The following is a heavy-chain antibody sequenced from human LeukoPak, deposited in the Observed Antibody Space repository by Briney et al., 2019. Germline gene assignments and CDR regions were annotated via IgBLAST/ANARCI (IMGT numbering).Heavy chain of an antibody. Sequence: ASVKVSCKASGYTFTRYYMHWVRQAPGQGLEWMGWINPNSGGTKYAQKFQGRVTMTRDTSISTAYMELSRLRSDDTAVYYCARALGTKYYDFWSGQTPNWFDPWGQGTLVTVSS. J-gene: IGHJ5*02. CDR1: GYTFTRYY. CDR2: INPNSGGT. CDR3: ARALGTKYYDFWSGQTPNWFDP. D-gene: IGHD3-3*01. V-gene: IGHV1-2*02.